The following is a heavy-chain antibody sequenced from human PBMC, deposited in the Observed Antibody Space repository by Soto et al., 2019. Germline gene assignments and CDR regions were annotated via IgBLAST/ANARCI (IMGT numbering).Heavy chain of an antibody. V-gene: IGHV3-30*04. CDR3: TKARTIASRFDS. CDR1: GFTFSDYA. Sequence: GSLRLSCTASGFTFSDYAMHWVRQAPGRGLEWVALISYDGSYQYYGDSVKGRFTISRDNSKNMFYLQMSSLTPDDTAVYFCTKARTIASRFDSWGQGTMVTVSS. CDR2: ISYDGSYQ. D-gene: IGHD6-13*01. J-gene: IGHJ4*02.